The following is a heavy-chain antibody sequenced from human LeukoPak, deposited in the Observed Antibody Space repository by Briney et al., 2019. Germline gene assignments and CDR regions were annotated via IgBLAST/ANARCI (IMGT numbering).Heavy chain of an antibody. CDR2: IYSGGNT. CDR3: VKRRDRSVTYDY. J-gene: IGHJ4*02. Sequence: GGSLRLSCAASGFSVSSNYMSWVRQAPGKGLEWVSVIYSGGNTYYGDSVKGRFTVSRDNSKNTLYLEMNSLRVDDTAVYYCVKRRDRSVTYDYWGQGTLVTVSS. V-gene: IGHV3-53*01. D-gene: IGHD4-17*01. CDR1: GFSVSSNY.